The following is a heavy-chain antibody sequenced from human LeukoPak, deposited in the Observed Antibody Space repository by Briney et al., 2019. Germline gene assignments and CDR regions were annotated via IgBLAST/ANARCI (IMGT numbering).Heavy chain of an antibody. D-gene: IGHD3-22*01. CDR1: GFTFSSYW. J-gene: IGHJ4*02. CDR3: ARDLPYYDSSGSNFDY. V-gene: IGHV3-7*01. CDR2: IKQDGSEK. Sequence: GGSLRLSCAASGFTFSSYWMSWVRRAPGKGLEWVANIKQDGSEKYYVDSVKGRFTISRDNAKNSLYLQMNSLRAEDTAVYYCARDLPYYDSSGSNFDYWGQGTLVTVSS.